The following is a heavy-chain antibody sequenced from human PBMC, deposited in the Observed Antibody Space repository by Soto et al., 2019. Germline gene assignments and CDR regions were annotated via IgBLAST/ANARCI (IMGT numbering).Heavy chain of an antibody. Sequence: ESGGGLVQPGGSLRLSCAASGFTFSSYSMNWVRQAPGKGLEWVSYISSSSSTIYYADSVKGRFTISRDNAKNSLYLQMNSLRDEDTAVYYCARDMFGIGRQVGWFQHWGQGTLVTASS. CDR3: ARDMFGIGRQVGWFQH. CDR1: GFTFSSYS. D-gene: IGHD1-26*01. V-gene: IGHV3-48*02. J-gene: IGHJ1*01. CDR2: ISSSSSTI.